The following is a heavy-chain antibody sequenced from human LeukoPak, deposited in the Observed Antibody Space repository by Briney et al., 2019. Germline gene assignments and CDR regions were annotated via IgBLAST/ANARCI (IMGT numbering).Heavy chain of an antibody. Sequence: GGSLRLSCAASGFTFSSYSMNWVRQAPGTGLEWVSSISSSSSYIYYADSVKGRFTISRDNAKNSLYLQMNTLRAEDTAVYYCAKVMISAPRLTYYMDVWGKGTTVTISS. V-gene: IGHV3-21*01. CDR1: GFTFSSYS. D-gene: IGHD3-22*01. J-gene: IGHJ6*03. CDR2: ISSSSSYI. CDR3: AKVMISAPRLTYYMDV.